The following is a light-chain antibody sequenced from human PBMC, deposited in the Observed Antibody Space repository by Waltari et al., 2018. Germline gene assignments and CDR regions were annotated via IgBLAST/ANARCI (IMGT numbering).Light chain of an antibody. CDR3: QSYDSSLSGSWV. CDR1: SSHIGAGYD. V-gene: IGLV1-40*01. CDR2: DNI. Sequence: QSVLTQPPSVSGAPGQRVTISCTGSSSHIGAGYDVQWSQQLPGTAPKLLIYDNINRPSGVPDRFSGSKSGTSASLAITGLQAEDEADYYCQSYDSSLSGSWVFGGGTKLTVL. J-gene: IGLJ3*02.